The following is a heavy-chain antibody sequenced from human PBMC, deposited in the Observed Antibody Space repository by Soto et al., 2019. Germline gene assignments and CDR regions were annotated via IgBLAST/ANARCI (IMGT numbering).Heavy chain of an antibody. CDR1: GDTFTNFG. J-gene: IGHJ5*02. CDR3: ARVVRGVVNWFDP. D-gene: IGHD3-10*01. CDR2: IATYNSNR. Sequence: GASVKVSFKTSGDTFTNFGLRWVRQAPGQGLEWMGWIATYNSNRNLAQKFQGRLTLTTDTSTSTAYMELKSLGYDDTAVYYCARVVRGVVNWFDPWGQGTLVTVSS. V-gene: IGHV1-18*01.